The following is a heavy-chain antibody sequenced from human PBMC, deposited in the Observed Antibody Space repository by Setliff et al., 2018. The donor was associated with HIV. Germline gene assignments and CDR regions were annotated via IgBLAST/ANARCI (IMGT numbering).Heavy chain of an antibody. V-gene: IGHV1-18*04. D-gene: IGHD3-22*01. J-gene: IGHJ1*01. CDR1: GYTFTDYY. CDR3: ARGISRDMLGYYRDEYFQH. Sequence: ASVKVSCKTSGYTFTDYYIHWVRQAPGQGLEWMAWINVYNGDTNFALKFQGRVTLTKDTSTNTAYMELRGLKSDDTAVYYCARGISRDMLGYYRDEYFQHWGQGTLVTVSS. CDR2: INVYNGDT.